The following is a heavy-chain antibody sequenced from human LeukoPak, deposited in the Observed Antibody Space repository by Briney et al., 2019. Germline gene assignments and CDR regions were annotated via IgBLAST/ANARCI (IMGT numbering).Heavy chain of an antibody. CDR3: ARRGYCSSTSCYNEDY. J-gene: IGHJ4*02. Sequence: PGGPLRLSCAASGFTVSSNYMSWVRQAPGKGLEWVSVIYSGGSTYYADSVKGRFTISRDNSKNTLYLQMNSLRAEDTAVYYCARRGYCSSTSCYNEDYWGQGTLVTVSS. CDR2: IYSGGST. V-gene: IGHV3-53*01. D-gene: IGHD2-2*01. CDR1: GFTVSSNY.